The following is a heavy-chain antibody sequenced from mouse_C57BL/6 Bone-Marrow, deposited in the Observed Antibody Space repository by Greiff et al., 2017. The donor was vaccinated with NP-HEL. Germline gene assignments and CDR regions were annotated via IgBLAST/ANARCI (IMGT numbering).Heavy chain of an antibody. D-gene: IGHD1-1*01. Sequence: VQVVESGAELVKPGASVKISCKASGYAFSSYWMNWVKQRPGKGLEWIGQIYPGDGDTNYNGKFKGKATLTADKSSSTAYMQLSSLTSEDSAVYFCARRELYYGSSYDYWGQGTTLTVSS. V-gene: IGHV1-80*01. CDR1: GYAFSSYW. J-gene: IGHJ2*01. CDR3: ARRELYYGSSYDY. CDR2: IYPGDGDT.